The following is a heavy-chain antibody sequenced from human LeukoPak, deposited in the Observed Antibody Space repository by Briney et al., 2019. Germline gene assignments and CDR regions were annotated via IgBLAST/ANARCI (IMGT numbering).Heavy chain of an antibody. D-gene: IGHD6-13*01. J-gene: IGHJ6*03. V-gene: IGHV1-8*01. Sequence: ASVKVSCKASGYTFTSYDINWVRQATGQGLEWMGWMNPNSGNTGYAQKFQGRVTMTRNTSISTAYMELSSLRSEDTAVYYCARVNKSSWYEAYYYYYMDVWGKGTTVTVSS. CDR3: ARVNKSSWYEAYYYYYMDV. CDR2: MNPNSGNT. CDR1: GYTFTSYD.